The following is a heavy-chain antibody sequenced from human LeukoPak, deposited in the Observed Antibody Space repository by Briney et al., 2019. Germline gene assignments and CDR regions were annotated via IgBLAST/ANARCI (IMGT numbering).Heavy chain of an antibody. CDR3: AKETYYYDSSGYYGVIDY. CDR1: GFTFDDYA. Sequence: QPGRSLRLSCAASGFTFDDYAMHWVRQAPGKGLEWVSGISWNSGSIGYADSVKGRFTISRDNAKNSLYLQMNSLRAEDTALYYCAKETYYYDSSGYYGVIDYWGQGTLVTVSS. V-gene: IGHV3-9*01. D-gene: IGHD3-22*01. J-gene: IGHJ4*02. CDR2: ISWNSGSI.